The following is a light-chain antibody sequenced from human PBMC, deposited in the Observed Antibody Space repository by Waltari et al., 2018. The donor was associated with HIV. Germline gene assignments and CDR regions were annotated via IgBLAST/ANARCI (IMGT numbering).Light chain of an antibody. Sequence: DIVMTQSPNSLAVSLGERASINCKSSQSLLYTSNNYNYLAWYQQKPGQPPRLLFSWASTRQSGVPDRFSGGGSGTDFTLIINKLQPEDVALYFCQQFFSAPLTFGGGTKVEI. CDR1: QSLLYTSNNYNY. CDR3: QQFFSAPLT. V-gene: IGKV4-1*01. CDR2: WAS. J-gene: IGKJ4*01.